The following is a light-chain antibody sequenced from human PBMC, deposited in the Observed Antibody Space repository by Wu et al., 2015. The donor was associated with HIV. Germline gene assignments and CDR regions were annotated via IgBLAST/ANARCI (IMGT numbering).Light chain of an antibody. CDR1: QSISTN. CDR2: SAS. V-gene: IGKV3-15*01. CDR3: QQYKNWLRT. J-gene: IGKJ1*01. Sequence: IVMTQSPATLSVSPGESATLSCRASQSISTNLAWYQHKPGQAPRLLIYSASTRATDIPARFSGSGSGTEFTLTISSLQSEDFAVCYCQQYKNWLRTFGQGTKVEIK.